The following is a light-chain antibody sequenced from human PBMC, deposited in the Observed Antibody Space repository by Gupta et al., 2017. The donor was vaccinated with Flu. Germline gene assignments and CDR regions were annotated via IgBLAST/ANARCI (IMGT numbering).Light chain of an antibody. CDR1: QGISRW. CDR3: QQVNTFPYT. J-gene: IGKJ2*01. Sequence: PSSVSASVGDRVTIAWRASQGISRWLAWYQQKPWKAPKLPIYAASRVKSGLPSRFSGNGSGADFTLTISRRQPEDFANYYCQQVNTFPYTFGQGTKLEIK. V-gene: IGKV1-12*02. CDR2: AAS.